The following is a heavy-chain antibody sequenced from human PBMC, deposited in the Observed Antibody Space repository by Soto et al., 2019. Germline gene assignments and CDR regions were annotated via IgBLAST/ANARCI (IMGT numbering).Heavy chain of an antibody. CDR2: ISSSGSNI. V-gene: IGHV3-11*01. CDR3: ARADYYGSGKKMDV. CDR1: GFTFSDYY. Sequence: QVQLVESGGGLVKPGGSLRLSCAASGFTFSDYYMSWIRQAPGKGLEWVSYISSSGSNIYYADSVKGRFTISRDNAKNSRYLQMNSRRAEDTAVYYCARADYYGSGKKMDVWGKGTTVTVSS. J-gene: IGHJ6*04. D-gene: IGHD3-10*01.